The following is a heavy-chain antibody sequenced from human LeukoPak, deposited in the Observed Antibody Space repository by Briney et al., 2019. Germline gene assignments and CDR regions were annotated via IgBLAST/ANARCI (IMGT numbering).Heavy chain of an antibody. CDR3: AKDSSAWYGYFDL. CDR2: ISWNSGNI. Sequence: QPGGSLRLSCAASGFTFDDYAMHWVRQAPGKGLEWVSGISWNSGNIGYADSVKGRFTISRDNAKNSLYLQMNSLRAEDMALYYCAKDSSAWYGYFDLWGRGTLVTVSS. V-gene: IGHV3-9*03. D-gene: IGHD6-19*01. CDR1: GFTFDDYA. J-gene: IGHJ2*01.